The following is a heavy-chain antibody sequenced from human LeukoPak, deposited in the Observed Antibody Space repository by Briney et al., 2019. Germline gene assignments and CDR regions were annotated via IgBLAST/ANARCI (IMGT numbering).Heavy chain of an antibody. J-gene: IGHJ4*02. CDR3: ARDRRIAVAGTIMSY. D-gene: IGHD6-19*01. CDR1: GYTFTGYG. Sequence: ASVKVSCKASGYTFTGYGISWVRQAPGQGLEWVGWISAYNGNTNYAQKLQGRVTTTTDTSTSTAYMELRSLRSDDTAVYYCARDRRIAVAGTIMSYWGQGTLVTVSS. CDR2: ISAYNGNT. V-gene: IGHV1-18*01.